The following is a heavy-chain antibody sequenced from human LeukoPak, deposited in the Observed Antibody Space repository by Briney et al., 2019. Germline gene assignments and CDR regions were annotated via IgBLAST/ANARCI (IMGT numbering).Heavy chain of an antibody. Sequence: SETLSLTCTVSGGPVSSGNYYWSWIRQPAGKALEWLGRVYTSGSTNYNPSLKSRVTISVDTSKNQFSLKLSSVTAADTAVYYCARGHLWYHPFDYWGQGTLVTVSS. CDR3: ARGHLWYHPFDY. V-gene: IGHV4-61*02. D-gene: IGHD3-10*01. CDR1: GGPVSSGNYY. J-gene: IGHJ4*02. CDR2: VYTSGST.